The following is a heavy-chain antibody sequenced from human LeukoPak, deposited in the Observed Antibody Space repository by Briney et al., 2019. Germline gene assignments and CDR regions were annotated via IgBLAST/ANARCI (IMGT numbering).Heavy chain of an antibody. J-gene: IGHJ4*02. D-gene: IGHD6-19*01. V-gene: IGHV4-59*01. CDR2: IYYSGST. CDR1: DDSISSYY. CDR3: ARAKKAVAGFFDY. Sequence: PSETLSLXCTVSDDSISSYYWSWIRQTPGKGLEWIGYIYYSGSTNYNPSLKSRVTISVDRSRNQLSLKLSSATAADTAVYYCARAKKAVAGFFDYWGQGTLVTVSS.